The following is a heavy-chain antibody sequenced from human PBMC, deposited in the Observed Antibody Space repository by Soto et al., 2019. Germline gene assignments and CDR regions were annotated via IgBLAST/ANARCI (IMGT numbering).Heavy chain of an antibody. J-gene: IGHJ6*02. D-gene: IGHD3-22*01. V-gene: IGHV4-59*01. Sequence: QVQLQESGPGLVKPLETLSLTCTVSGGSISSSYWTWIRHSPGKALEWIGEIYYSGSTNYNPSLLSRVLISLDTPQSQLSLKVTSVTAADAAVYYCARLWDYNKSGYNAPWGYGMDVWGQGTAVIVSS. CDR2: IYYSGST. CDR1: GGSISSSY. CDR3: ARLWDYNKSGYNAPWGYGMDV.